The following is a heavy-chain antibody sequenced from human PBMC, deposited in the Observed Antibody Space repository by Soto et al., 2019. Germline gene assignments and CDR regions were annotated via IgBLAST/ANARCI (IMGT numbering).Heavy chain of an antibody. V-gene: IGHV4-34*01. CDR3: ARGKKYCSSTSRYGGGYYYYGMDV. J-gene: IGHJ6*02. CDR1: GGSFSGYY. D-gene: IGHD2-2*01. Sequence: RSLTCAVYGGSFSGYYWSWIRQPPGKGLEWIGEINHSGSTNYNPSLKSRVTISVDTSKNQFSLKLSSVTAADTAVYYCARGKKYCSSTSRYGGGYYYYGMDVWGQGTTVTVSS. CDR2: INHSGST.